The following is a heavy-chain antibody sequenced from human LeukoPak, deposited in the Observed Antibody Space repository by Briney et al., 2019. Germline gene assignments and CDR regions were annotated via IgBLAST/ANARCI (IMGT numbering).Heavy chain of an antibody. CDR3: ARERGPYRLLDY. Sequence: SGTLSLTCGVSGGSISNTNYWTWVRQPPGKGLEWIGEVNLQGSTNYNPSLMGRVAISVDTSENHISLQLTSVTAADTAVYYCARERGPYRLLDYSGQGTLVTVSS. J-gene: IGHJ4*02. CDR1: GGSISNTNY. CDR2: VNLQGST. V-gene: IGHV4-4*02.